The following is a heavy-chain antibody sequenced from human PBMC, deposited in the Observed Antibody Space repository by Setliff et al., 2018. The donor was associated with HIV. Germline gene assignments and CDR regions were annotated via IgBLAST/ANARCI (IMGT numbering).Heavy chain of an antibody. Sequence: PSETLSLTCSVSGGSISNFYWSWIRQPPGKGLEWVGHIYSTGDTNYNPSLKSRVTLSADTSKNQLSLRLTSVTAADTAVYYCARVRLTMIMMVDYFDQWGQGTLVTVSS. V-gene: IGHV4-4*07. D-gene: IGHD3-22*01. J-gene: IGHJ4*02. CDR1: GGSISNFY. CDR2: IYSTGDT. CDR3: ARVRLTMIMMVDYFDQ.